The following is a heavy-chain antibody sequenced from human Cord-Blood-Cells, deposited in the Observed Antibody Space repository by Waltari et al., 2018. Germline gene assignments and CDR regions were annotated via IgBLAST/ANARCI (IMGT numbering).Heavy chain of an antibody. CDR1: GGSIRSGDYS. CDR2: IYYSGST. Sequence: QVQLQESGPGLVKPSQTLSLTCTVSGGSIRSGDYSWSWIRQPPGKGLEWIGYIYYSGSTYYNPSLKSRVTISVDTSKNQFSLKLSSVTAADTAVYYCARVAIGRGSSTFDIWGQGTMVTVSS. V-gene: IGHV4-30-4*08. CDR3: ARVAIGRGSSTFDI. D-gene: IGHD3-16*01. J-gene: IGHJ3*02.